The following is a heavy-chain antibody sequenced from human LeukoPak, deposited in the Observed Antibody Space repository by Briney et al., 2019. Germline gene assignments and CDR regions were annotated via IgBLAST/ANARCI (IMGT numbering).Heavy chain of an antibody. CDR2: ISAYNGNT. Sequence: GASVKVSCKASGYTFTSYGISWVRQAPGQGLEWMGWISAYNGNTNYAQKLQGRVTMTTDTSTSTAYMELRSLRSDDTAVYYCATPRDGNRGLFAGNGMDVWGQGTTVTVSS. V-gene: IGHV1-18*01. CDR1: GYTFTSYG. CDR3: ATPRDGNRGLFAGNGMDV. D-gene: IGHD7-27*01. J-gene: IGHJ6*02.